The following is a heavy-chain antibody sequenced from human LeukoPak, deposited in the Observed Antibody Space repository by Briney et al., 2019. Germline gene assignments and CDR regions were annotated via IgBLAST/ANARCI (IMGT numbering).Heavy chain of an antibody. V-gene: IGHV4-39*07. CDR1: GGSISSNGYY. J-gene: IGHJ6*03. Sequence: SETLSLTCTDSGGSISSNGYYWAWFRQPPGKGLEWIGEINHSGSTNYNPSLKSRVTISVDTSKNQFSLKLSSVTAADTAVYYCARRRLRYFDWLEGDYYYYYMDVWGKGTTVTVSS. CDR2: INHSGST. D-gene: IGHD3-9*01. CDR3: ARRRLRYFDWLEGDYYYYYMDV.